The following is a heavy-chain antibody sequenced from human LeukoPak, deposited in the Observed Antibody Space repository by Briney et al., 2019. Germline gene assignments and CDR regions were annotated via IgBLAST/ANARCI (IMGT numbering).Heavy chain of an antibody. Sequence: ASVKVSCKASGYTFTSYAMHWVRQAPGQRLEWMGWINAGNGNTKYSQKFQGRVTITRDTSASTAYMELSSLRSEDTAVYCCARDSGYDILTGTDWFDPWGQGTLVTVSS. J-gene: IGHJ5*02. CDR3: ARDSGYDILTGTDWFDP. CDR2: INAGNGNT. CDR1: GYTFTSYA. D-gene: IGHD3-9*01. V-gene: IGHV1-3*01.